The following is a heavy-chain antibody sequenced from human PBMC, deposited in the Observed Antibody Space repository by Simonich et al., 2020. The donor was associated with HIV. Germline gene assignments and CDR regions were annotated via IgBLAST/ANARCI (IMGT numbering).Heavy chain of an antibody. D-gene: IGHD3-10*01. CDR3: ARRGSVSSGSPRYFDS. Sequence: QVQLQQWGAGLLKPSETLSLTCALYGGSFSDYFWTWTRQSPGKGLEWIGEINYTGSPTYNPSLKSRVTISLDTSKKQFSLKLSSVTAADTAVYYCARRGSVSSGSPRYFDSWGHGTLVTVSS. J-gene: IGHJ4*01. CDR1: GGSFSDYF. V-gene: IGHV4-34*02. CDR2: INYTGSP.